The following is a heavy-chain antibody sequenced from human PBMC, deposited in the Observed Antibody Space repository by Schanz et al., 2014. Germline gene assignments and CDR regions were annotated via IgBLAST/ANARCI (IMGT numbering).Heavy chain of an antibody. J-gene: IGHJ4*02. CDR1: GFTFSSYA. Sequence: VQLVESGGGVVQPGRSLRLSCAASGFTFSSYAMSWVRQAPGKGLEWVSAISGGGGTTYYADSVKGRFTISRDNSKNTVYLQMNSLRPGDTAVYYCARESSNDIVLVPGAVFDHWGQGILXTVSS. CDR2: ISGGGGTT. V-gene: IGHV3-23*04. D-gene: IGHD2-2*01. CDR3: ARESSNDIVLVPGAVFDH.